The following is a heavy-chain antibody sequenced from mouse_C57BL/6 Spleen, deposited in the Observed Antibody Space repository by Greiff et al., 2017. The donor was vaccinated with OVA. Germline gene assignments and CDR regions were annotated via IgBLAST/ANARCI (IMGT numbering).Heavy chain of an antibody. D-gene: IGHD2-4*01. V-gene: IGHV3-6*01. Sequence: ESGPGLVKPSQSLSLTCSVTGYSITSGYYWNWIRQFPGNKLEWMGYISYDGSNNYNPSLKNRISITRDTSKNQFFLKLNSVTTEDTATYYCARSYDYDGLDYWGQGTTLTVSS. CDR3: ARSYDYDGLDY. J-gene: IGHJ2*01. CDR1: GYSITSGYY. CDR2: ISYDGSN.